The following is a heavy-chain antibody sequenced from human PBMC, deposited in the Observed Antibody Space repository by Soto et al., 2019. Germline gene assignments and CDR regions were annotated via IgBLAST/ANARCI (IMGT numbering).Heavy chain of an antibody. Sequence: GGSLRLSCAASGFTFSSYAMSWVRQAPGKGLEWVSAISGSGGSTYYADSVKGRFTISRDNSKNTLYLQMNSLRAEDTAVYYCANVGLWTELYGMDVWGQGTTVTVSS. J-gene: IGHJ6*02. CDR1: GFTFSSYA. CDR3: ANVGLWTELYGMDV. CDR2: ISGSGGST. D-gene: IGHD3-3*01. V-gene: IGHV3-23*01.